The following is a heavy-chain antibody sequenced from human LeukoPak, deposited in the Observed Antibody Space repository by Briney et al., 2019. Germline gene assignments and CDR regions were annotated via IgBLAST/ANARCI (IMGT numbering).Heavy chain of an antibody. J-gene: IGHJ4*02. CDR2: SDT. CDR3: ARSTTVLRFLEWLLYLDY. D-gene: IGHD3-3*01. V-gene: IGHV5-51*01. Sequence: SDTRYSPSFQGHVTISADKSISTAYLQWSSLKASHTAMYYCARSTTVLRFLEWLLYLDYWGQGTLVTVSS.